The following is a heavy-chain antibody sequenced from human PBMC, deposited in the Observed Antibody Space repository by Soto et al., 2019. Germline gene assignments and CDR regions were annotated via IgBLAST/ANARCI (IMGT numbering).Heavy chain of an antibody. V-gene: IGHV1-2*02. CDR3: ARDRVLITFGGVIVGWFDP. CDR2: INPNSGGT. D-gene: IGHD3-16*02. Sequence: ASVKVSCKASGYTFTGYYMHWVRQAPGQGLEWMGWINPNSGGTNYAQKFQGRVTMTRDTSISTAYMELSRLRSDDTAVYYCARDRVLITFGGVIVGWFDPWGRGTLVTVS. CDR1: GYTFTGYY. J-gene: IGHJ5*02.